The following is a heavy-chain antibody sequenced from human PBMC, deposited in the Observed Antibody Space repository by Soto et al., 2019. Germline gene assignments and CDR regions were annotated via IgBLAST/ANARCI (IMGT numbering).Heavy chain of an antibody. V-gene: IGHV1-3*01. CDR3: AREHVVVATTPHWYIHL. CDR1: GYTFSNYA. Sequence: ASVKVSCKASGYTFSNYAMHWVRQAPGQRLEWMGWINPGNGNTKYSQKFQGRVTISRDTSASTAYMELSSLRSEDTAVYYCAREHVVVATTPHWYIHLWGRGILVTVSS. CDR2: INPGNGNT. J-gene: IGHJ2*01. D-gene: IGHD2-15*01.